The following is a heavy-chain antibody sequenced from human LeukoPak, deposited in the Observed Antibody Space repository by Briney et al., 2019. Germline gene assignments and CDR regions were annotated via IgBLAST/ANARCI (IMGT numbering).Heavy chain of an antibody. CDR2: ISSSSSYI. D-gene: IGHD5-18*01. CDR3: ARECLYNYGYVYGY. V-gene: IGHV3-21*01. J-gene: IGHJ1*01. Sequence: GGSLRLFCAASGFTFSSYSMHGVRESPGKGLEWVSSISSSSSYIYYPDSLKSRVTISRDNAKKSLYFQMNSLRAEDTAVYFCARECLYNYGYVYGYWGQGTLVTVSS. CDR1: GFTFSSYS.